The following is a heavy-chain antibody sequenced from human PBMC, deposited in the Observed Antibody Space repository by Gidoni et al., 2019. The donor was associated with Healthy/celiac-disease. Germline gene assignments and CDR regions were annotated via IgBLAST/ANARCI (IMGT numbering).Heavy chain of an antibody. V-gene: IGHV3-48*03. CDR2: ISSSGSTI. J-gene: IGHJ4*02. CDR3: ARKARIQLWTTLDY. CDR1: GFTFSSYE. D-gene: IGHD5-18*01. Sequence: EVQLVESGGGLVQPGGSLRLSCAASGFTFSSYEMNWVRQAPGKGLEVVSYISSSGSTIYYADSVKGRFTISRDNAKNSLYLQMNSLRAEDTAVYYCARKARIQLWTTLDYWGQGTLVTVSS.